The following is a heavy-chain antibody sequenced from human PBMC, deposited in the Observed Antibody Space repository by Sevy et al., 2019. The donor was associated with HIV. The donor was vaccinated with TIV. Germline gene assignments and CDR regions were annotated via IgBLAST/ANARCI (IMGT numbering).Heavy chain of an antibody. D-gene: IGHD3-16*01. J-gene: IGHJ4*02. V-gene: IGHV3-23*01. CDR1: GFTFSSYA. CDR3: AKVHYDYVWGSYHFDY. Sequence: GGSLRLSCAASGFTFSSYAMSWVRQAPGKGLEWVSSIGGSAGRTYYADSVRGRFTISRDNSKNTGYLHMNSLRADDTAVYYCAKVHYDYVWGSYHFDYWGQGTVVTVSS. CDR2: IGGSAGRT.